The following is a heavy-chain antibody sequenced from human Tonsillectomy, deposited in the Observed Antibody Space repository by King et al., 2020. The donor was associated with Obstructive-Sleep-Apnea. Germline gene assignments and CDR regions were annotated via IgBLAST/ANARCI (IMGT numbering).Heavy chain of an antibody. D-gene: IGHD6-13*01. Sequence: VQLVESGGGLVQPGGSLRLSFAASGFTFSSYDMHWVRQATGKVLEWVSAIGTAGDTYYPGSVMGRFTISRENAKNSLYLQMTSLRAGDTAVYYCARAVAAAPDYYYYYGMDVWGQGTTVTVSS. CDR3: ARAVAAAPDYYYYYGMDV. CDR2: IGTAGDT. V-gene: IGHV3-13*04. CDR1: GFTFSSYD. J-gene: IGHJ6*02.